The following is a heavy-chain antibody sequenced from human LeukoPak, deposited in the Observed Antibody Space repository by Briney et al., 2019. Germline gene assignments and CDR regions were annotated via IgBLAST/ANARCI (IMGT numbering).Heavy chain of an antibody. D-gene: IGHD6-13*01. V-gene: IGHV3-64*01. CDR2: ISGNGGNT. CDR1: EFTFSSHA. Sequence: PGGSLRLSCAASEFTFSSHAMHWVRQAPGKGLKYVSAISGNGGNTWYRNSVKGRFTISRDNSEQMLYLQMGSLRAEDMAVYFCARASITAGGPHDVCDIWGRGTMVTVSS. CDR3: ARASITAGGPHDVCDI. J-gene: IGHJ3*02.